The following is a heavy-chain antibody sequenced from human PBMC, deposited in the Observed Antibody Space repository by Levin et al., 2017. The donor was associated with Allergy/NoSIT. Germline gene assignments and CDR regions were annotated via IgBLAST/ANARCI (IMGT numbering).Heavy chain of an antibody. CDR2: ISASGSNT. CDR3: ASRGPNWGFFDP. CDR1: GFTFSSSA. D-gene: IGHD7-27*01. J-gene: IGHJ5*02. V-gene: IGHV3-23*01. Sequence: GESLKISCAASGFTFSSSAMGWVRQAPGKGLEWVSAISASGSNTYNSDSVKGRFTISRDNSKNTLYLQMNSLRAEDTAVYYCASRGPNWGFFDPWGQGTLVTVSS.